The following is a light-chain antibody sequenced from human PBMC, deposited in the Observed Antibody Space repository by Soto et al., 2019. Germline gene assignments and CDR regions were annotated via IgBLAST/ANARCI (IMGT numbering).Light chain of an antibody. CDR1: SSDIGAYNF. Sequence: QSALTQPASVSGSPGQSITCTGTSSDIGAYNFVSWYQQHPGKAPKLMLYDVNIRPSGVSNRFSGSKSGNTASLTISGLQAEDEADYYCTSWTTSTTMIFGGGTKLTVL. CDR2: DVN. V-gene: IGLV2-14*03. J-gene: IGLJ2*01. CDR3: TSWTTSTTMI.